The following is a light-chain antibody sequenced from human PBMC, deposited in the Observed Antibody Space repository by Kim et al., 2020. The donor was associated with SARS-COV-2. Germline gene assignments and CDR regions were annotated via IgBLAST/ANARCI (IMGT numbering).Light chain of an antibody. CDR1: DIETKA. CDR2: YDT. CDR3: QVWDSSSDHRV. Sequence: PGQTATFTCGGDDIETKAVHWYQQKPGQAPVLVIFYDTDRPSGIPERFSGSNSANTATLTISRVEAGDEADYYCQVWDSSSDHRVFGGGTKLTVL. J-gene: IGLJ2*01. V-gene: IGLV3-21*04.